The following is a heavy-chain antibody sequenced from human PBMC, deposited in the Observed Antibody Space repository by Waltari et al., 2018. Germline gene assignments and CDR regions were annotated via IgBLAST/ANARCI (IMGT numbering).Heavy chain of an antibody. V-gene: IGHV3-23*01. J-gene: IGHJ4*02. CDR3: ASYGAYYYGSGSYYKPLDY. Sequence: EVQLLESGGGLVQPGGSLRLSCAASGFTFSSYAMRWVRQAPGKGREWVSSISGSGGSTYYADSVKGRFTISRDNSKNTLYLQMNSLRAEDTAVYYCASYGAYYYGSGSYYKPLDYWGQGTLVTVSS. D-gene: IGHD3-10*01. CDR2: ISGSGGST. CDR1: GFTFSSYA.